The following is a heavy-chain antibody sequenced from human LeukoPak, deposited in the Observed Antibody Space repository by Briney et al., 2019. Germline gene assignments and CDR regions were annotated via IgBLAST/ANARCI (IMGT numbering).Heavy chain of an antibody. J-gene: IGHJ4*02. CDR3: ARSEDIVLMVYAMTFDY. CDR2: INPNSGGT. D-gene: IGHD2-8*01. Sequence: GASVKVSCKASEYTFTGYYMHWVRQAPGQGLEWMGWINPNSGGTNYAQKFQGRVTMTRDTSISTAYMELSRLRSDDTAVYYCARSEDIVLMVYAMTFDYWGQGTLVTVSS. CDR1: EYTFTGYY. V-gene: IGHV1-2*02.